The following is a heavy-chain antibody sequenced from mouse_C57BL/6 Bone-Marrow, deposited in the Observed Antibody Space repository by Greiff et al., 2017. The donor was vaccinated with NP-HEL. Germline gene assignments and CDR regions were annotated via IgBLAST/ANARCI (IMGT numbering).Heavy chain of an antibody. D-gene: IGHD2-5*01. V-gene: IGHV1-19*01. J-gene: IGHJ2*01. CDR2: INPYNGGT. CDR3: ARALPYYSNPFDY. CDR1: GYTFTDYY. Sequence: EVQLQQSGPVLVKPGASVKMSCKASGYTFTDYYMNWVKQSHGKSLEWIGVINPYNGGTSYNQKFKGKATLTVDKSSSTAYMELNSLTSEDSAVYYCARALPYYSNPFDYWGQGTTLTVSS.